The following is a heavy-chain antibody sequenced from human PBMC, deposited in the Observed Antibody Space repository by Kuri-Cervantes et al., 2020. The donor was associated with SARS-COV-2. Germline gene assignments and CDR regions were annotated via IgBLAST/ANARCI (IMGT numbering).Heavy chain of an antibody. CDR1: GNTLTELP. V-gene: IGHV1-24*01. CDR3: ATVSPLVELPLHWFDP. CDR2: FDPEQREI. D-gene: IGHD3-16*01. Sequence: ASVKVSCKVSGNTLTELPLHWVRQAPGKGLEWMGGFDPEQREIIYAQKFQGRVTMTRDTSTSTVYMELSSLRSEDTAVYYCATVSPLVELPLHWFDPWGQGTLVTVSS. J-gene: IGHJ5*01.